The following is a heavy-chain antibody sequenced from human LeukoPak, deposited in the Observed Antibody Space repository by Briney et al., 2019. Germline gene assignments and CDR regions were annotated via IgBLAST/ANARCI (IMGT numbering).Heavy chain of an antibody. D-gene: IGHD6-13*01. CDR1: GGSISSSSYY. V-gene: IGHV4-39*07. Sequence: SETLSLTCTVSGGSISSSSYYWGWIRQPPGKGLEWIGSIYYSGSTYYNPSLKSRVTISVDTSKNQFSLKLSSVTAADTAVDYCARESTAAGNYYYYGMDVWGQGTTVTVSS. CDR3: ARESTAAGNYYYYGMDV. J-gene: IGHJ6*02. CDR2: IYYSGST.